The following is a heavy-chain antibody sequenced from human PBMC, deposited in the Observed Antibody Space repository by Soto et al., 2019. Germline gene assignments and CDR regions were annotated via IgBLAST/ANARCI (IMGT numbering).Heavy chain of an antibody. CDR1: GFTFSSYG. V-gene: IGHV3-30*18. CDR2: ISYDGSNK. D-gene: IGHD2-15*01. Sequence: QVQLVESGGGVVQPGRSLRLSCAASGFTFSSYGMHWVRQAPGKGLEWVAVISYDGSNKYYADSVKGRFTISRDNSKNTLYXQMNSLRAEDTAVYYCAKDMVVVVVAATPDYWGQGTLVTVSS. J-gene: IGHJ4*02. CDR3: AKDMVVVVVAATPDY.